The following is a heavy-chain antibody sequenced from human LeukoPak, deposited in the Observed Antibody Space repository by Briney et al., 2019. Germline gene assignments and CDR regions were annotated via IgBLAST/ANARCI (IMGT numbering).Heavy chain of an antibody. D-gene: IGHD5-24*01. J-gene: IGHJ4*02. CDR3: AKEEEGYNKYQDYYFDY. CDR2: TSGSGGST. Sequence: GGSLRLSCAASGFTFSSYAMSWVRQAPGKGLEWVSATSGSGGSTYYADSVKGRFTISRDNSKNTLYLQMNSLRAEDTAVYYCAKEEEGYNKYQDYYFDYWGQGTLVTVSS. V-gene: IGHV3-23*01. CDR1: GFTFSSYA.